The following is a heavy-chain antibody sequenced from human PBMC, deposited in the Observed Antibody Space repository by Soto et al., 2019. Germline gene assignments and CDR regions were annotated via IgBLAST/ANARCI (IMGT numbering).Heavy chain of an antibody. V-gene: IGHV1-69*01. D-gene: IGHD3-22*01. Sequence: QVQLVQSGAEVKKPGSSVKVSCKASGGTFSSYAISWVRQAPGQGLEWMGGIIPIFGTANYAQKFQGRVTITADESTNPAYMELSRLRSEDTAVYYCASGTRTQQNYYDSGAFDIWGQGTMVTVSS. CDR3: ASGTRTQQNYYDSGAFDI. CDR1: GGTFSSYA. CDR2: IIPIFGTA. J-gene: IGHJ3*02.